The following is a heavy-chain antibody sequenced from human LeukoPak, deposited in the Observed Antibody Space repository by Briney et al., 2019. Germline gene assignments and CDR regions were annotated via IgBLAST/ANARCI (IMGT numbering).Heavy chain of an antibody. Sequence: PGGSLRLSCAASGFTFSSYSMNWVRQAPGKGLEWVSSISSSSSYIYYADSVKGRFTISRDNAKNSLYLQMNSLRAEDTAVYYCARVGDFWSGYGDDAFDIWGQGTMVTVSS. D-gene: IGHD3-3*01. CDR1: GFTFSSYS. J-gene: IGHJ3*02. V-gene: IGHV3-21*01. CDR2: ISSSSSYI. CDR3: ARVGDFWSGYGDDAFDI.